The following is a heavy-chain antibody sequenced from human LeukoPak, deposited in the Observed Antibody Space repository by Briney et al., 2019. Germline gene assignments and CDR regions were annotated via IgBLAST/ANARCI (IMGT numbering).Heavy chain of an antibody. J-gene: IGHJ4*02. D-gene: IGHD2-2*01. Sequence: PSETLSLTCTVSGGSISSSSYYWGWIRQPPGKGLEWIGSIYYSGSTYYNPSLKSRVTISVDTSKNQFSLKLSSVTAADTAVYYCARHCSSTSCYAYFDYWGQGTLVTVSS. CDR3: ARHCSSTSCYAYFDY. CDR2: IYYSGST. CDR1: GGSISSSSYY. V-gene: IGHV4-39*01.